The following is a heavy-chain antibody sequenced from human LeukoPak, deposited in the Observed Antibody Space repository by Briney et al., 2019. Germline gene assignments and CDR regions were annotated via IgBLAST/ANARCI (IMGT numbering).Heavy chain of an antibody. CDR2: IYYSGST. V-gene: IGHV4-34*01. CDR3: ARLDCSGGSCYHAFDY. Sequence: SETLSLTCAVYGGSFSGYYWSWIRQPAGKGLEWIGSIYYSGSTYYNPSLKSRVTISVDTSKNQFSLKLSSVTAADTAVYYCARLDCSGGSCYHAFDYWGQGTLVTVSS. D-gene: IGHD2-15*01. J-gene: IGHJ4*02. CDR1: GGSFSGYY.